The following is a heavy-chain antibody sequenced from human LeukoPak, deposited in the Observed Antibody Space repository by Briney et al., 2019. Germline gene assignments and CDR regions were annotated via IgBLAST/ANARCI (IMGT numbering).Heavy chain of an antibody. CDR1: GFTFSSYA. CDR3: ATGVGCSGGTCDSGHRIDV. J-gene: IGHJ6*02. Sequence: GGSLRLSCAASGFTFSSYAMSWVRQAPGKGLEWVSALSGSGANTYYADSVKGRFTISRDNSKNTLYLQVNSLRAEDTAVYYCATGVGCSGGTCDSGHRIDVWGQVTTVTV. V-gene: IGHV3-23*01. CDR2: LSGSGANT. D-gene: IGHD2-15*01.